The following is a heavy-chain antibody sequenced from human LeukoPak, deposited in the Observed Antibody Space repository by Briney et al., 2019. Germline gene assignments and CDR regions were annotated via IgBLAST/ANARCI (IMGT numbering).Heavy chain of an antibody. D-gene: IGHD5-12*01. CDR3: ARESSGYSGYDPHNLDY. Sequence: GGSLRLSCAASGFTFSSYRMNWVRQAPGKGLEWVSSISSSCSYIYYADSVNGRFTISRDNAKNSLYLQMNSLRAEDTAVYYCARESSGYSGYDPHNLDYWGKGTLVTVSS. J-gene: IGHJ4*02. V-gene: IGHV3-21*01. CDR1: GFTFSSYR. CDR2: ISSSCSYI.